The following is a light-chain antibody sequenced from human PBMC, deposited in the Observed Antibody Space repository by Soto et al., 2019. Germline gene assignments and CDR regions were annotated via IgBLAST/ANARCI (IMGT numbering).Light chain of an antibody. J-gene: IGLJ1*01. CDR2: DVS. Sequence: QSVLTQPASASGSPGQSIAVSCTGTSSDVGGYNYVSWYQQHPGKAPKLMIYDVSNRPSGVSDRFSGSKSGNTASLTISGLQAEDEADYYCSSYTSSSTRVFGTGTEVTVL. CDR1: SSDVGGYNY. V-gene: IGLV2-14*01. CDR3: SSYTSSSTRV.